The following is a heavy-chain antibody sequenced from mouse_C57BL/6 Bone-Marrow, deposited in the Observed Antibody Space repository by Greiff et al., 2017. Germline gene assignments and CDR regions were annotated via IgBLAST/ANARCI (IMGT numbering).Heavy chain of an antibody. CDR1: GFTFSNYW. Sequence: DVKLQESGGGLVQPGGSMKLSCVASGFTFSNYWMNWVRQSPEKGLEWVAQIRLKSDNYATHYAESVKGRFTISRDDSKSSVYLQMNNLRAEDTGIDYCTDGSYSRDYFDYWGQGTTLTVSS. J-gene: IGHJ2*01. V-gene: IGHV6-3*01. D-gene: IGHD1-1*02. CDR2: IRLKSDNYAT. CDR3: TDGSYSRDYFDY.